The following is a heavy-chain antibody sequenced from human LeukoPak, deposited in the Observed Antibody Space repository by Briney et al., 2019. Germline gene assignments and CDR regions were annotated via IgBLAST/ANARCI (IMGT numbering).Heavy chain of an antibody. CDR3: TREGGSLRRAFDI. CDR1: GFTLGDYA. CDR2: IRSKAYGGTT. D-gene: IGHD1-26*01. V-gene: IGHV3-49*03. Sequence: GGSLRLSCTASGFTLGDYATSWFRQAPGKGLEWVGFIRSKAYGGTTEYAASVKGRFTISRDDSKSIAYLQMNSLKTEDTAVYYCTREGGSLRRAFDIWGQGTMVTVSS. J-gene: IGHJ3*02.